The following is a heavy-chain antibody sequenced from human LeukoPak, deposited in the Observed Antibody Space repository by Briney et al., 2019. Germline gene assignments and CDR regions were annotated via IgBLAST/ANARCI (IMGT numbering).Heavy chain of an antibody. CDR2: ITWNSGYK. CDR1: GFTFELYG. CDR3: AKASDYGGNEFDY. V-gene: IGHV3-9*01. Sequence: PGGSLRLSCAAAGFTFELYGMHWVRQVPGKGLEWVSYITWNSGYKGYADSVKGRFAISRDNAKNSMYLQMNSLTGDDTAFYYCAKASDYGGNEFDYWGQGALVTVSS. D-gene: IGHD4-23*01. J-gene: IGHJ4*02.